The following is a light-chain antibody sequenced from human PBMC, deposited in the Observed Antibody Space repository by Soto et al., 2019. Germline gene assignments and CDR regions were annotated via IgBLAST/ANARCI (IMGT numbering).Light chain of an antibody. CDR3: AAWDDSLHGPV. Sequence: QSVLTQPPSASGTPGQRVTISCSGSSSNIGTNTVNWYQQFPGPAPTLLIYYNNQRPSGVPARFSGSKSGTSASLAISGLQSEDEADYYCAAWDDSLHGPVFGGGTKLTVL. J-gene: IGLJ2*01. CDR1: SSNIGTNT. CDR2: YNN. V-gene: IGLV1-44*01.